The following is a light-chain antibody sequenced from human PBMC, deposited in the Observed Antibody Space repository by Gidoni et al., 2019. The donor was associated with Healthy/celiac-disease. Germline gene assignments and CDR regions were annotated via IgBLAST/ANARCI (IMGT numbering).Light chain of an antibody. J-gene: IGKJ1*01. CDR2: GAS. CDR1: QSVSSSY. Sequence: EIVLMHSLGTLSLSPGERAPLSCRSSQSVSSSYLAWYQQKPGQAPRLLIYGASSRATGIPDRFSGSGSGTDFTLTISRLEPEDFAVYYCQQYGSSPRTFGQGTKVEIK. V-gene: IGKV3-20*01. CDR3: QQYGSSPRT.